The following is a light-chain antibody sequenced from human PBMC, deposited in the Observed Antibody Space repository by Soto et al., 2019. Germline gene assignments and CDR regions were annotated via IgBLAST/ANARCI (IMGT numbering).Light chain of an antibody. V-gene: IGKV3-11*01. Sequence: EIVLTQSPGTLSLSPVERATLSCRASQSVSSYLAWYQQKPGQAPRLLIYDASNRATGIPARFSGSGSGTDFTLTISSLEPEDFAVYYCQQRSNWPLITFGQGTRLEI. CDR2: DAS. CDR1: QSVSSY. J-gene: IGKJ5*01. CDR3: QQRSNWPLIT.